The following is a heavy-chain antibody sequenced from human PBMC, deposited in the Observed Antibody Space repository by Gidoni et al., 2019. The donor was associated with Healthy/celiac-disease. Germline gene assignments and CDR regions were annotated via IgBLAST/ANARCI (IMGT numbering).Heavy chain of an antibody. J-gene: IGHJ6*03. CDR2: TYYRSKWYN. CDR1: GYSVPSNSAA. D-gene: IGHD2-8*01. V-gene: IGHV6-1*01. CDR3: ARGALMVYAPNYYMDV. Sequence: QVQLQQPGPGLVKPSKPPSPTRPIPGYSVPSNSAAWNWIRQSPSRGLEWLGRTYYRSKWYNDYAVSVKSRITINPDTSKNQFSLQLNSVTPEDTAVYYCARGALMVYAPNYYMDVWGKGTTVTVSS.